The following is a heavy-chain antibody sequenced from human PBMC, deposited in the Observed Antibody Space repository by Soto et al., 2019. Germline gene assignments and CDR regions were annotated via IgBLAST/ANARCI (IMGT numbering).Heavy chain of an antibody. CDR3: AKNPEGDFWSGYYQPEYYFDY. D-gene: IGHD3-3*01. CDR1: GFTFSSYA. Sequence: PGGSLRLSCAASGFTFSSYAMSWVRQAPGKGLEWVSAISGSGGSTYYADSVKGRFTISRDNSKNTLYLQMNSLRAEDTAVYYCAKNPEGDFWSGYYQPEYYFDYWGQGTLVTVSS. CDR2: ISGSGGST. V-gene: IGHV3-23*01. J-gene: IGHJ4*02.